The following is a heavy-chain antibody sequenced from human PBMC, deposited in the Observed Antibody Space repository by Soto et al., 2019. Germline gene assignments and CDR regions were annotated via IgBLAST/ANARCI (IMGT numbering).Heavy chain of an antibody. J-gene: IGHJ4*02. V-gene: IGHV4-39*01. CDR3: ARWVRRYYYDSSGYYRYYFDY. CDR2: IYYSGST. D-gene: IGHD3-22*01. Sequence: SETLSLTCSVSGVSISSSIYYLGWIRQPPGKGLDGIGSIYYSGSTYYNPSLKSRVTISVDTSKNQFSLKLSSVTAADTAVYYCARWVRRYYYDSSGYYRYYFDYWGQGTLVTVSS. CDR1: GVSISSSIYY.